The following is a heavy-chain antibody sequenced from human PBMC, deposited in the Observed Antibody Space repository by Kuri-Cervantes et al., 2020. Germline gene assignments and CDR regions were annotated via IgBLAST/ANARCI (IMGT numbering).Heavy chain of an antibody. CDR1: GLTFSSYA. J-gene: IGHJ4*02. D-gene: IGHD2-2*01. CDR2: IRGSGGST. CDR3: AKDKPDCSSTSCYRGVFDF. V-gene: IGHV3-23*01. Sequence: GGSLRLSCAASGLTFSSYAMSWVRQAPGKGLEWVSAIRGSGGSTYYADSVKGRFTISRDNSKNTLYLQMNSLRAGDTAVYYCAKDKPDCSSTSCYRGVFDFWGQGTLVTVSS.